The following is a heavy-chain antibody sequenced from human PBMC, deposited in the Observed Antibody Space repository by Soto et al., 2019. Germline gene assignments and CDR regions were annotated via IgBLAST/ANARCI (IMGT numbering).Heavy chain of an antibody. CDR1: GGIFSSNT. CDR3: ASKAACGGDCYAFDS. J-gene: IGHJ4*02. CDR2: IIPLFGTA. Sequence: QVYLVQSGAEVKKPWSSVKISCKASGGIFSSNTINWVRQAAGQGLEWMGGIIPLFGTANYAEKFQGRVNITADKSTKTEYMELTSLRSEDTAVYYCASKAACGGDCYAFDSWGQGTLVTVSS. V-gene: IGHV1-69*06. D-gene: IGHD2-21*02.